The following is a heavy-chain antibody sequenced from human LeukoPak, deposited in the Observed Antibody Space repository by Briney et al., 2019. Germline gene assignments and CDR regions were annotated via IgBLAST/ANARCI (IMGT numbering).Heavy chain of an antibody. CDR2: IKPKTDGETT. CDR3: ITPLPYSAQ. J-gene: IGHJ4*02. D-gene: IGHD2-21*01. V-gene: IGHV3-15*07. Sequence: PGGSLRLSCAVSGFTFSGFGIHWVRQAPGKGLEWVGRIKPKTDGETTDYAAPVKGRFSISRDDSKNMLYLQMNSLKTEDTAVYYCITPLPYSAQGGQGTLVTVSS. CDR1: GFTFSGFG.